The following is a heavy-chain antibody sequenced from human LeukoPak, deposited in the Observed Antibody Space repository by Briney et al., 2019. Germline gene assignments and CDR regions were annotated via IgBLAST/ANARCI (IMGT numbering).Heavy chain of an antibody. D-gene: IGHD6-19*01. V-gene: IGHV3-11*06. CDR1: GFTFSDYY. Sequence: GGSLRLSCAASGFTFSDYYMSWIRQAPGKGLEWVSYISSSSSYTNYADSVKGRFTISRDNAKNSLYLQMNSLRAEDTAVYYCASGQQWLVDFDYWGQGTLVTVSS. CDR2: ISSSSSYT. CDR3: ASGQQWLVDFDY. J-gene: IGHJ4*02.